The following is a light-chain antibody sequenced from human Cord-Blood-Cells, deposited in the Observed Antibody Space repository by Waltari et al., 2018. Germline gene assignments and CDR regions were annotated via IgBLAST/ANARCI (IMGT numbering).Light chain of an antibody. Sequence: EIVMTQSPATLSVSAGERATLSCRASQSVSSNLAWYQQKPGQAPRLLIYGASTRATGIPARFSGSGSWTEFTLTISSLQSEDFAVYYCQQYNNWSPWTFGQGTKVEIK. J-gene: IGKJ1*01. CDR2: GAS. CDR1: QSVSSN. V-gene: IGKV3-15*01. CDR3: QQYNNWSPWT.